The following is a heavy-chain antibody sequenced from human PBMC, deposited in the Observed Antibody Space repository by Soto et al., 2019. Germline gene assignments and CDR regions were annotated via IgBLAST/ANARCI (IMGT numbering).Heavy chain of an antibody. CDR1: GESFSGYY. D-gene: IGHD6-6*01. V-gene: IGHV4-34*01. CDR2: INHSGST. CDR3: ARGRRGRIAALIIPWFDP. Sequence: SETLSLTCAVYGESFSGYYWSWIRQPPGKGLEWIGEINHSGSTNYNPSLKSRVTISVDTSKNQFSLKLSSVTAADTAVYYCARGRRGRIAALIIPWFDPWGQGTLVTVSS. J-gene: IGHJ5*02.